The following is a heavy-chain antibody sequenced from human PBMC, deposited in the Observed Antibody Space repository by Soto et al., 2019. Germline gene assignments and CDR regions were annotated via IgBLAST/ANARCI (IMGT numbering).Heavy chain of an antibody. CDR3: ARRLYYDSSGFEGGGMDV. CDR2: IYYSGST. J-gene: IGHJ6*02. CDR1: GGSISSSSYY. D-gene: IGHD3-22*01. Sequence: QLQLQESGPGLVKPSETLSLTCTVSGGSISSSSYYWGWIRQPPGKGLEWIGSIYYSGSTYYNPSLQCGVTISVDTSKIPFSLWLSSVTAADTAVYYCARRLYYDSSGFEGGGMDVWGQGTTVTVSS. V-gene: IGHV4-39*01.